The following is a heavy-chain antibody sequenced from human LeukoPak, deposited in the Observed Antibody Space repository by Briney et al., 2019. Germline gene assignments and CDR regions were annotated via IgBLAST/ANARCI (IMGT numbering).Heavy chain of an antibody. J-gene: IGHJ4*02. V-gene: IGHV3-74*01. CDR1: GFTFSTYW. D-gene: IGHD2-15*01. Sequence: GGSLRLSCAASGFTFSTYWMQWVRQAPGRGLVWVSRISGDGSSTFYADSVKGRFTISRDNAKNTLYLQMNSLRAEDTAVYYCARARYCTGGSCYSDSWGQRTLVTVSS. CDR3: ARARYCTGGSCYSDS. CDR2: ISGDGSST.